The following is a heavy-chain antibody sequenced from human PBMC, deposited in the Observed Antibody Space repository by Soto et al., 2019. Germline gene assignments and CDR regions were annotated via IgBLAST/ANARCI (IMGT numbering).Heavy chain of an antibody. V-gene: IGHV3-9*01. J-gene: IGHJ6*03. CDR2: ISWNSGSI. CDR3: AKSPLGLPTYYYYYMDV. Sequence: GGSLRLSCAASGFTFDDYAMHWVRQAPGKGLEWVSGISWNSGSIGYADSVKGRFTISRDNAKNSLYLQMNSLRAEDTALYYCAKSPLGLPTYYYYYMDVWGKGTTVTVSS. CDR1: GFTFDDYA.